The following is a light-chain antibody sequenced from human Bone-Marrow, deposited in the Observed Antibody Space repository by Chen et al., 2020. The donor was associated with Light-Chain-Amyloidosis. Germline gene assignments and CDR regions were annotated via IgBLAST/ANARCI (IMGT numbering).Light chain of an antibody. CDR3: SSHTRGDSLI. CDR2: GVT. J-gene: IGLJ2*01. Sequence: QSALTQPPSVSGSPGQSVTISCAGTSSDVGGHDRVSWYQQPPGTAPKVLIYGVTNRPSGVPDRFSGSKSDNTASLTISGLQAEDEGDYYCSSHTRGDSLIFGGGTKVTVL. CDR1: SSDVGGHDR. V-gene: IGLV2-18*02.